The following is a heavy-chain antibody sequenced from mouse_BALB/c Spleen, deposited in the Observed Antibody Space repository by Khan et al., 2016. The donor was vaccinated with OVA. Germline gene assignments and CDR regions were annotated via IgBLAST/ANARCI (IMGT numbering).Heavy chain of an antibody. V-gene: IGHV1-20*02. J-gene: IGHJ2*01. Sequence: VQLKQSGPELVRPGASVKISCTASGYSFTGYFMNWVMQSPGKSLEWIGRINPHIGETFYNQRFKDKATLTVDESSSTAHMELRGLASEDSAVYYCTRIYRSDFDYWGQGTTLTVSS. D-gene: IGHD1-1*01. CDR3: TRIYRSDFDY. CDR2: INPHIGET. CDR1: GYSFTGYF.